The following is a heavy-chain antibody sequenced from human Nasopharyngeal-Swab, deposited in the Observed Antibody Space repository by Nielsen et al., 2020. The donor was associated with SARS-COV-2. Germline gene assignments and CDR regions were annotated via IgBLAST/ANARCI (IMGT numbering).Heavy chain of an antibody. CDR1: GFTFSSYA. J-gene: IGHJ5*02. D-gene: IGHD5-24*01. V-gene: IGHV3-23*01. Sequence: GGSLRLSCAASGFTFSSYAMSWVRQAPGKGLEWVSDISDGGSGTYYADSVKGRFTISRDNSKNTLYLQMNSLRAEDTAVYFCAREGRDGAVSSWGQGTLVTVSS. CDR2: ISDGGSGT. CDR3: AREGRDGAVSS.